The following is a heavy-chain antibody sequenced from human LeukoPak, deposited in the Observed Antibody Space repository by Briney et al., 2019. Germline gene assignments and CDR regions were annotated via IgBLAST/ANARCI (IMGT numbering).Heavy chain of an antibody. CDR3: ARSLLKFGELY. Sequence: PSETLSLTCTVSGGSISSYYWSWIRQPPGKGLEWIGYIYYSGSTNYSPSLKSRVTISVDTSKNQFSLKLSSVTAADTAVYYCARSLLKFGELYWGQGTLVTVSS. D-gene: IGHD3-10*01. V-gene: IGHV4-59*01. J-gene: IGHJ4*02. CDR1: GGSISSYY. CDR2: IYYSGST.